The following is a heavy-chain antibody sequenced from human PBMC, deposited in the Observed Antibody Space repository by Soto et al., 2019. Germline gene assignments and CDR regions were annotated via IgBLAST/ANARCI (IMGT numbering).Heavy chain of an antibody. J-gene: IGHJ4*02. CDR1: GGSFSSSSHY. CDR2: IYYDGRT. Sequence: PSETLSLTCTVSGGSFSSSSHYWVWIRQPPGKGLEWVGSIYYDGRTYYNASLKSRVTISVDNSKNTLYLQMNSLRAEDTAVYYCARDGYFDWAHDYWGQGTLVTVSS. CDR3: ARDGYFDWAHDY. V-gene: IGHV4-39*02. D-gene: IGHD3-9*01.